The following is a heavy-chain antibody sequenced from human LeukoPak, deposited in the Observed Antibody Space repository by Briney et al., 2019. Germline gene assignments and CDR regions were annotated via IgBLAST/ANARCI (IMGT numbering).Heavy chain of an antibody. D-gene: IGHD1-26*01. CDR3: TGGSYAGAFDI. CDR1: GFAVSSNY. J-gene: IGHJ3*02. V-gene: IGHV3-53*01. CDR2: TYSGGST. Sequence: GRSLRPSCAASGFAVSSNYISWVRQAPGKWMEWVSVTYSGGSTYYADSVKGRFTISRDNSKNILYLQMNSLRAEDTAVYYCTGGSYAGAFDIWGQGTMVTVSS.